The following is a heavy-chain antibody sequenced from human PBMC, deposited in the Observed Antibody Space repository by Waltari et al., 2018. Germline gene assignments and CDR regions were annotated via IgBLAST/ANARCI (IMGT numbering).Heavy chain of an antibody. CDR2: IWPDGTLK. Sequence: QVHLVESGGGVVQSGRSLRLSCAASGFLFSNYAMHWVRQAPGKGLERMAGIWPDGTLKYAEDSLQGRFTISRDSSKSTVYFQMNGVRAEDTGVYYGARDNRTYYGSGSFPFDHWGQGILVTVSS. CDR3: ARDNRTYYGSGSFPFDH. J-gene: IGHJ4*02. D-gene: IGHD3-10*01. V-gene: IGHV3-33*01. CDR1: GFLFSNYA.